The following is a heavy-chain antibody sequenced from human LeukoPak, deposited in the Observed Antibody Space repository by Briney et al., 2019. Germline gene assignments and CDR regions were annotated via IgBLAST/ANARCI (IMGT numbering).Heavy chain of an antibody. CDR2: INPNSGGT. V-gene: IGHV1-2*02. CDR3: ATYSKTWAYYYDSSGQTGHSAY. D-gene: IGHD3-22*01. Sequence: GASVKVSCKASGYTFTGYYMRWVRPAPGQGLEWMGWINPNSGGTNYAQKFPGRVTLTRDTSLSTAYMELGRLRSDDTAVYYCATYSKTWAYYYDSSGQTGHSAYWGQGTLVT. CDR1: GYTFTGYY. J-gene: IGHJ1*01.